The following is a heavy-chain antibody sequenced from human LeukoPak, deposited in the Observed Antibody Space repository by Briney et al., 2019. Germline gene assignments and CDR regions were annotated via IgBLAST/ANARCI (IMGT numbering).Heavy chain of an antibody. CDR3: ARDRLGSGTYYRDDY. CDR1: GFTFSDYC. D-gene: IGHD3-10*01. V-gene: IGHV3-11*01. CDR2: ISSSGTTI. Sequence: GGSLRLSCAASGFTFSDYCMSWIRQAPGKGLEWLSYISSSGTTIYYADSVKGRFTISRDNAKNSLYLQMNTLRAEDTAVYYCARDRLGSGTYYRDDYWGQGTLVTVSS. J-gene: IGHJ4*02.